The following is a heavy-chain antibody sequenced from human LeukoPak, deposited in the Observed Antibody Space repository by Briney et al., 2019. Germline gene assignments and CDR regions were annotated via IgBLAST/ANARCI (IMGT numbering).Heavy chain of an antibody. D-gene: IGHD6-13*01. J-gene: IGHJ4*02. CDR2: IYYSGST. V-gene: IGHV4-59*01. CDR1: GGSISSYY. Sequence: SETLSLTCTVSGGSISSYYWSWIRQPPGKGLEWIGYIYYSGSTNYNPSLKSRVTISLDTSKNQFSLKLSSVTAADTAIYYCARGVVAAAGRTFDFWGQGTLVTVSS. CDR3: ARGVVAAAGRTFDF.